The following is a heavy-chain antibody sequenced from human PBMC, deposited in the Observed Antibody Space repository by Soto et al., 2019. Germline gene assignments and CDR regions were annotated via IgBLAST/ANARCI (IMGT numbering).Heavy chain of an antibody. CDR1: GGSFSGYY. V-gene: IGHV4-34*01. J-gene: IGHJ6*03. CDR2: INHSGST. Sequence: SETLSLTCAVYGGSFSGYYWSWIRQPPGKGLEWIGEINHSGSTNYNPSLKSRVTISVDTSKNQFSLKLSSVTAADTAVYYCARSSEGASGLFYYYYYMDVWGKGTTVTVSS. CDR3: ARSSEGASGLFYYYYYMDV. D-gene: IGHD3-10*01.